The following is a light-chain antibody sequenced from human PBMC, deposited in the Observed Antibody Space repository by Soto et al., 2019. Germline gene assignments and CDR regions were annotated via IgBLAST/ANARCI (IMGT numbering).Light chain of an antibody. CDR3: TSFTSASSLDV. J-gene: IGLJ1*01. CDR1: SSDVGSYNY. Sequence: QSALTQPASVSGSPGQSITISCTGTSSDVGSYNYVSWYQQHPGKAPKVMIYEVSNRASGVSDRFSGSKPGNTASLTISGLQAEDEADYYCTSFTSASSLDVFGTGTKVTVL. CDR2: EVS. V-gene: IGLV2-14*01.